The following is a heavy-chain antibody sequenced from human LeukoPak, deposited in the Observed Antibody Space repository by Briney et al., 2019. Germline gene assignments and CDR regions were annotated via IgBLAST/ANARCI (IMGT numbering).Heavy chain of an antibody. CDR2: IDPNSGGT. CDR1: GYTFTGYY. V-gene: IGHV1-2*06. J-gene: IGHJ4*02. Sequence: ASVKVSCKASGYTFTGYYMHWVRQAPGQGLEWMGRIDPNSGGTEYAPQFQGRVTLTRDTSISTAYMRLRSLTSKATAVYACLRDSRVAGDYWGQGTVVTVSS. CDR3: LRDSRVAGDY.